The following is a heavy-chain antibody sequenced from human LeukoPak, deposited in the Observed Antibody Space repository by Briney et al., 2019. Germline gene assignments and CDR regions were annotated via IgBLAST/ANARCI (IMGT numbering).Heavy chain of an antibody. D-gene: IGHD3-22*01. CDR1: GGSFSGYY. CDR3: ARLSDSSGYYYVSPFDY. J-gene: IGHJ4*02. V-gene: IGHV4-59*08. Sequence: SETLSLTCAVYGGSFSGYYWSWIRQPPGKGLEWIGYIYYSGSTNYNPSLKSRVTISVDTSKNQFSLKLSSVTAADTAVYYCARLSDSSGYYYVSPFDYWGQGTLVTVSS. CDR2: IYYSGST.